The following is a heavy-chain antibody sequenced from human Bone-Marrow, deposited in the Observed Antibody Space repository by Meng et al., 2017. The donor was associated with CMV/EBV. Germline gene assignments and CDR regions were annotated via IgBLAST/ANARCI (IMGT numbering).Heavy chain of an antibody. Sequence: ASGFTFRDYYMTWIRQAPGKGLEWVSHISSGGTDTDYADSVKGRFTISRDNAKNSLYLQMNSLRAEDTAVYYCARGKRIAVAGPVDYWGQGTLVTVSS. J-gene: IGHJ4*02. V-gene: IGHV3-11*06. D-gene: IGHD6-19*01. CDR3: ARGKRIAVAGPVDY. CDR1: GFTFRDYY. CDR2: ISSGGTDT.